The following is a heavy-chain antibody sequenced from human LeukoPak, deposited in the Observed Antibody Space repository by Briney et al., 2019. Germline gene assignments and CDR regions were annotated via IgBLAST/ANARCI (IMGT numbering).Heavy chain of an antibody. V-gene: IGHV4-34*01. CDR1: GGSFSGYY. D-gene: IGHD6-6*01. CDR3: ARGNSSSFDY. Sequence: SETLSLTCAVYGGSFSGYYWSWIRQPPGKGLEWIGEINHSGSTNYNPSLESRVTISVDRSKNQFSLKLSSVTAADTAVYYCARGNSSSFDYWGQGTLVTVSS. J-gene: IGHJ4*02. CDR2: INHSGST.